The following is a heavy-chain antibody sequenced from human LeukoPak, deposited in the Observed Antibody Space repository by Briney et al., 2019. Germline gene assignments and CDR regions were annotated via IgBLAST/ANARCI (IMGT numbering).Heavy chain of an antibody. CDR1: GYTFTNYG. J-gene: IGHJ4*02. V-gene: IGHV1-18*01. Sequence: ASVKVSCKASGYTFTNYGISWVRQAPGQGLEWMGWISAYNGNTHYAQNLQGRVTMTTDTSTSTAYMELRSLRSDDTAVYYCARAHLGAYYFDYWGQGTLVTVSS. D-gene: IGHD3-3*01. CDR3: ARAHLGAYYFDY. CDR2: ISAYNGNT.